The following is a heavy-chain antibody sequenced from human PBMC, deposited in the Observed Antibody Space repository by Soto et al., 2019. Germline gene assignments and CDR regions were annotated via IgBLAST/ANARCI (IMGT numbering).Heavy chain of an antibody. J-gene: IGHJ6*02. D-gene: IGHD3-10*02. Sequence: GGSLRLSCAASGFIFSDYYMTWVRQAPGKGLEWVASINQDGSAKKYGKSVEGRFTISRANDKNSLYLEMNNLSADDTAVYYCAKCCSGCYYSVWAQGAPVTVSS. CDR1: GFIFSDYY. CDR3: AKCCSGCYYSV. V-gene: IGHV3-7*03. CDR2: INQDGSAK.